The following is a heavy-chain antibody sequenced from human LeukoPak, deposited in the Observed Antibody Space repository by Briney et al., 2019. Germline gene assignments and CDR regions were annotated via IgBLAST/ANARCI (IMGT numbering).Heavy chain of an antibody. D-gene: IGHD3-10*01. J-gene: IGHJ4*02. CDR3: AREPTQPLRFGEFHPFDN. Sequence: SETLSLTCTVSGGPIRTSEDHWTWIRQLPGKGLEWIGYTSYSGYPDSNPSLKSRVTISLDTSKNQFSLSLTSVTAADTAVYYCAREPTQPLRFGEFHPFDNWGQGTLVTVSS. V-gene: IGHV4-31*03. CDR1: GGPIRTSEDH. CDR2: TSYSGYP.